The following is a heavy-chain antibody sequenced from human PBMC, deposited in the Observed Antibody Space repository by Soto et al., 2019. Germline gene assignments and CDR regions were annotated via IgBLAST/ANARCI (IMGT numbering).Heavy chain of an antibody. Sequence: QVQLVQSGAEVKKPGASVTVSCKTSGYTFTGYGINWVRQAPGHGLEWLGWISVFNGNTKYGQNIHDRVIMTTDTSKSTSYMELRSLRSDDTAVYFCGTYGSGGVIDSWGQGTMLIVSS. J-gene: IGHJ3*01. CDR2: ISVFNGNT. D-gene: IGHD2-8*02. CDR3: GTYGSGGVIDS. V-gene: IGHV1-18*01. CDR1: GYTFTGYG.